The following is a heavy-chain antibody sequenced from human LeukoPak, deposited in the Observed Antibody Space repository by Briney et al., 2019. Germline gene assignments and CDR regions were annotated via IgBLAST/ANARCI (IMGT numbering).Heavy chain of an antibody. J-gene: IGHJ4*02. CDR1: GYTFTNFG. Sequence: ASVTVPCKASGYTFTNFGINWVRQAPGQGREWVGWINTNTGNPTYVQGFAGRFVFSLDTSVNTAYLQINSLKAEDTAVYYCAREGFTGYYDSSGFPKSLMGGDDYWGQGTLVTVSS. D-gene: IGHD3-22*01. CDR3: AREGFTGYYDSSGFPKSLMGGDDY. CDR2: INTNTGNP. V-gene: IGHV7-4-1*02.